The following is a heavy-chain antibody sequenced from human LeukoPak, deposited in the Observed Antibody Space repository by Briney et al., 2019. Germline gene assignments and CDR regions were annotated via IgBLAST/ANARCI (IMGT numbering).Heavy chain of an antibody. Sequence: GGSLRLSCAASGFTVSSNYMSWVRQAPGKGLEWVSVIYSGGSTYYADSVKGRFTISRDNSKNTLYLLMNSLRAEDTAVYYCARGTVGYCSGGSCSLGYWGQGTLVTVSS. CDR1: GFTVSSNY. CDR2: IYSGGST. CDR3: ARGTVGYCSGGSCSLGY. V-gene: IGHV3-53*01. D-gene: IGHD2-15*01. J-gene: IGHJ4*02.